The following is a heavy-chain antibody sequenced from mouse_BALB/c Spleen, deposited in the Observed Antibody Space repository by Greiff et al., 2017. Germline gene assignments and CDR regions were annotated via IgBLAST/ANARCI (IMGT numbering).Heavy chain of an antibody. CDR1: GFSLTSYG. Sequence: VKLVESGPGLVAPSQSLSITCTVSGFSLTSYGVHWVRQPPGKGLEWLGVIWAGGSTNYNSALMSRLSISKDNSKSQVFLKMNSLQTDDTARYYCAREDYAMDYWGQGTSVTVSS. CDR2: IWAGGST. V-gene: IGHV2-9*02. CDR3: AREDYAMDY. J-gene: IGHJ4*01.